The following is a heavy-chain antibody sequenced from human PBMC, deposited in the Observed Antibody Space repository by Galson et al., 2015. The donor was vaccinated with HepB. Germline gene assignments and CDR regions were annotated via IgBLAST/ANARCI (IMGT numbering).Heavy chain of an antibody. V-gene: IGHV3-30*03. CDR3: ARMYYFGSGYFDY. D-gene: IGHD3-10*01. J-gene: IGHJ4*02. Sequence: SLRLSCAASGFTFSSYAMHWVRQAPGKGLEWVAVSDDENTKYYADSVKGRFTISRDNSKNTVNLQMNSLRLEDTAVYYCARMYYFGSGYFDYWGQGILVTVSS. CDR2: SDDENTK. CDR1: GFTFSSYA.